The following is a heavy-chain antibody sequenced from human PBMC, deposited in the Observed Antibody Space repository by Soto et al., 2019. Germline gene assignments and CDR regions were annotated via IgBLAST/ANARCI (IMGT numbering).Heavy chain of an antibody. Sequence: GVLRLSFADSRYPFFGYARSCVCPAPGKGLEWVSAISGSGGSTYYADSVKGRFTISRDNSKNTLYLQMNSLRAEDTAVYYCVREFDADGRFDIWGLGTMVTVSS. V-gene: IGHV3-23*01. CDR1: RYPFFGYA. CDR2: ISGSGGST. J-gene: IGHJ4*01. CDR3: VREFDADGRFDI.